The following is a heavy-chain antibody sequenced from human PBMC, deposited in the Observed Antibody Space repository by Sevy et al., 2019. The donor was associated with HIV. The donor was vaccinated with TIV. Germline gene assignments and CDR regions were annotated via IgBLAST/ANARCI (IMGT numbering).Heavy chain of an antibody. V-gene: IGHV3-48*03. D-gene: IGHD6-13*01. CDR2: ISSSGSII. Sequence: GGSLRLSCAASGFTFRNYEMNWVRQAPGKGLEWGSYISSSGSIIKYADSVKGRFTISRDNAKRSLYLQMNSLRAEDTAVYYCARDTSNWYGFDYWGQGTLVTVSS. CDR3: ARDTSNWYGFDY. CDR1: GFTFRNYE. J-gene: IGHJ4*02.